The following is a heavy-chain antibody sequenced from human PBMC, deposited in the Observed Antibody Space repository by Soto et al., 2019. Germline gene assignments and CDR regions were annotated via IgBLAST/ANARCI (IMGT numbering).Heavy chain of an antibody. CDR1: GGSFSGYY. CDR3: ARGVSNYDFWSGYSHYYYYMDV. J-gene: IGHJ6*03. Sequence: SETLSLTCAVYGGSFSGYYWSWLRQPPGKGLEWIGEINHSGSTNYNPSLKSRVTISVDTSKSQFSLKLSSVTAADTAIYYCARGVSNYDFWSGYSHYYYYMDVWGKGTTVTVS. D-gene: IGHD3-3*01. CDR2: INHSGST. V-gene: IGHV4-34*01.